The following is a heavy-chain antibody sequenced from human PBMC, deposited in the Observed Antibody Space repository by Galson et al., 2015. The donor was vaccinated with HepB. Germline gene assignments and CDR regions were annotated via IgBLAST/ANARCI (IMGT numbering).Heavy chain of an antibody. V-gene: IGHV3-23*01. CDR3: AKDLGVRGECYYYGMDV. D-gene: IGHD3-10*01. Sequence: SLRLSCAASGFTFSSYAMSWVRQAPGKGLEWVSAIGSDGSNTFYADSVKGRSTISRDNSGNTLYLQMNRLRAEDTAIYYCAKDLGVRGECYYYGMDVWGQGTTVTVSS. CDR1: GFTFSSYA. J-gene: IGHJ6*02. CDR2: IGSDGSNT.